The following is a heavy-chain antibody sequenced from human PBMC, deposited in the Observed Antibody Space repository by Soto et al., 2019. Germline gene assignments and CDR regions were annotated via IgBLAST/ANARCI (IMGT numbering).Heavy chain of an antibody. V-gene: IGHV3-23*01. CDR1: GFTFSSYA. Sequence: EVQLLESGGGLVQPGGSLRLSCAASGFTFSSYAMSWVRQAPGKGLEWVSAISGSGGSTYYADSVKGRFTISRDNSKNTLYLQMNSLRAEDTAVYYSAKWNTNYYYYMDVWGKGTTVTVSS. CDR2: ISGSGGST. D-gene: IGHD1-1*01. CDR3: AKWNTNYYYYMDV. J-gene: IGHJ6*03.